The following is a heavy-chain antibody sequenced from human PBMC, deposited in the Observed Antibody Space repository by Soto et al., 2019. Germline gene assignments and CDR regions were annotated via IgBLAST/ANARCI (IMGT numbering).Heavy chain of an antibody. CDR3: AKDITMVRGVSGGGYYYYYGMDV. CDR1: GFTFSSYA. J-gene: IGHJ6*02. Sequence: PGGSLRLSCAASGFTFSSYAMSWVRQAPGKGLEWVSANSGNGGSTYYADSVKGRFTISRDNSKNTLYLQMNSLRAEDTAVYYCAKDITMVRGVSGGGYYYYYGMDVWGQGTTVTVSS. CDR2: NSGNGGST. D-gene: IGHD3-10*01. V-gene: IGHV3-23*01.